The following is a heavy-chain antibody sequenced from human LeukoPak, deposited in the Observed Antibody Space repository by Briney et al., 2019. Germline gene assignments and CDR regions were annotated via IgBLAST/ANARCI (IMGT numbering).Heavy chain of an antibody. J-gene: IGHJ4*02. Sequence: SETLSLTCAVYGGSFSGYYWSWIRQPPGKGLEWIGEINHSGSTNYNPSLKSRVTISVDTSKNQFSLKLSSVTAADTAVYYCARVHSGWYHYWGQGTLVTVSS. CDR2: INHSGST. D-gene: IGHD6-19*01. V-gene: IGHV4-34*01. CDR3: ARVHSGWYHY. CDR1: GGSFSGYY.